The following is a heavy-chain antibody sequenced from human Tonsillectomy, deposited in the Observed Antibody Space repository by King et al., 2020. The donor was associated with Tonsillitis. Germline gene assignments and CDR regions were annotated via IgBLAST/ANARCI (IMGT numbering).Heavy chain of an antibody. CDR2: IYHSGYT. D-gene: IGHD5-12*01. CDR3: ARDRGSTGFFDY. J-gene: IGHJ4*02. Sequence: VQLQESGPGLVKPSETLSLTCVVSGYSMNSGFYWGWIRQTPGKGLEWIATIYHSGYTYYNPSLKTRVTISVDTSKNQFSLKLSSVTAADTAVYYCARDRGSTGFFDYWGQGTLVTVSS. V-gene: IGHV4-38-2*02. CDR1: GYSMNSGFY.